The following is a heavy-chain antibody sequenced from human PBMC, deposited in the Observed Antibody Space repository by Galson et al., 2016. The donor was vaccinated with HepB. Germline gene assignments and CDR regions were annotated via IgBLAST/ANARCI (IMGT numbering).Heavy chain of an antibody. CDR2: ICSSGANT. Sequence: SLRLSCAASGFTFSNYAMSWVRQAPGKGLEWVSSICSSGANTKYADSVKGRFTISRDNSRSTLYLQMHSLRAEDTAVYYCAKDSIIQLPIQSHYYSYGMDVWGQGTTVTVSS. D-gene: IGHD2-2*01. CDR1: GFTFSNYA. V-gene: IGHV3-23*01. J-gene: IGHJ6*02. CDR3: AKDSIIQLPIQSHYYSYGMDV.